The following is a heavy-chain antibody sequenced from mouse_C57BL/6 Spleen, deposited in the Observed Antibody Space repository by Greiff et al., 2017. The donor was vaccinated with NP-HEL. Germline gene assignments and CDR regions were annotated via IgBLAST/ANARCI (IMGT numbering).Heavy chain of an antibody. D-gene: IGHD3-2*02. CDR3: ARGDSSGYEFFDY. V-gene: IGHV1-69*01. CDR2: IDPSDSYT. CDR1: GYTFTSYW. J-gene: IGHJ2*01. Sequence: QVQLQQPGAELVMPGASVKLSCKASGYTFTSYWMHWVKQRPGQGLEWIGEIDPSDSYTNYNQKFKGKSTLTVDKSSSTAYMQLSSPTSEDSAVYYCARGDSSGYEFFDYWGQGTTLTVSS.